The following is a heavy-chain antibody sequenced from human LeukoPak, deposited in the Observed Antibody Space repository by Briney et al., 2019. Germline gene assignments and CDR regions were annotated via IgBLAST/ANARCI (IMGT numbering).Heavy chain of an antibody. Sequence: SETLSLTCTVSGGSISSYYWSWIRQPAGKGLEWIGRIYTSGSTNYNPSIKSRVTMSVDTSKNQFSLKLSSVTAADTAVYYCARGVVVVVAATGVGYYYYGMDVWGQGTTVSVSS. V-gene: IGHV4-4*07. CDR2: IYTSGST. CDR1: GGSISSYY. J-gene: IGHJ6*02. CDR3: ARGVVVVVAATGVGYYYYGMDV. D-gene: IGHD2-15*01.